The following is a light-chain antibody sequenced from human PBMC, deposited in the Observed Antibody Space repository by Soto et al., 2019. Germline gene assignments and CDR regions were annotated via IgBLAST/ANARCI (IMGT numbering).Light chain of an antibody. Sequence: QSALTQPASVSGSPGQSITISCTGTSSDVGGYNYVSWYQKHPGKAPKLMISEVSNRPSGVSNRFSGSKSGNTASPTISGLQAEDEADYYCSSYTGGSIWVFGGGTKLTVL. CDR1: SSDVGGYNY. CDR3: SSYTGGSIWV. J-gene: IGLJ3*02. CDR2: EVS. V-gene: IGLV2-14*01.